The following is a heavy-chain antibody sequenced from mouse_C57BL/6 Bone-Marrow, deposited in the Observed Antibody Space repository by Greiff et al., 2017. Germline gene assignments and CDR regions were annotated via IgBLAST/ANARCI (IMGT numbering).Heavy chain of an antibody. Sequence: VQLQQSGAELARPGASVKLSCKASGYTFTSYGISWVKQRTGQGLEWIGEIYPRSGNPYYNEKFKGKATLTADKSSSTAYMELRSLTSEDSAVYFCARRRDYGNPWFAYWGQGTLVTVSA. CDR1: GYTFTSYG. CDR3: ARRRDYGNPWFAY. V-gene: IGHV1-81*01. CDR2: IYPRSGNP. J-gene: IGHJ3*01. D-gene: IGHD2-1*01.